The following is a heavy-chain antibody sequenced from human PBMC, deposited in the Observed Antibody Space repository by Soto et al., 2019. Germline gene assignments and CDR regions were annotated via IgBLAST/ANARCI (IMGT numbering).Heavy chain of an antibody. CDR1: GGSVSNSNW. V-gene: IGHV4-4*02. CDR3: ARDLSAIVGATPGY. Sequence: SETLSLTCAVSGGSVSNSNWWGCVRQPPGKGLEWIGEIFPTGRTNYNPSLESRVTISIDKSKNQFSLKLNSVTAADSSVYFCARDLSAIVGATPGYWGQGTLVTVSS. J-gene: IGHJ4*02. CDR2: IFPTGRT. D-gene: IGHD1-26*01.